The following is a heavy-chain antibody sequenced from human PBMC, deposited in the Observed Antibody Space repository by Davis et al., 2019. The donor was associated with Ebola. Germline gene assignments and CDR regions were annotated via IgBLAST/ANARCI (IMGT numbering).Heavy chain of an antibody. CDR2: ISSDGAIT. V-gene: IGHV3-30-3*01. Sequence: GESLKTSCAASGFTFGYYTIQWLRQSPGKGLEWVALISSDGAITYYADSVKGRFTISRDNSRNTLNLQMNSLRPEDTAVYYCARGGRCLEWSALDYWGQGTLVTVSS. CDR1: GFTFGYYT. CDR3: ARGGRCLEWSALDY. D-gene: IGHD3-3*01. J-gene: IGHJ4*02.